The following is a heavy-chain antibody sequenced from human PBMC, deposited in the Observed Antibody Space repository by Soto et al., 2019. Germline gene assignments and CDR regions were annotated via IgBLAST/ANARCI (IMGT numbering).Heavy chain of an antibody. D-gene: IGHD2-2*01. Sequence: QVHLVQSGAEVKKPGSSVRVSCKASGGTFGRYGISWVRQAPGQGLEWMGGIIPTTGKAKCAQKFQDRVTINADESTTTAYMELSVLRSEDTALYYCARPNIDTSSPYACDYWGQGTLVPVSP. CDR3: ARPNIDTSSPYACDY. CDR1: GGTFGRYG. V-gene: IGHV1-69*12. CDR2: IIPTTGKA. J-gene: IGHJ4*02.